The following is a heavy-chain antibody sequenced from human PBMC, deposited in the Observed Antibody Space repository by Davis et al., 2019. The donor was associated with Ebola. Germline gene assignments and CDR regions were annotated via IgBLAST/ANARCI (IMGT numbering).Heavy chain of an antibody. V-gene: IGHV4-59*01. Sequence: MPGGSLRLSCTVSGGSISSYYWSWIRQPPGKGLEWIGYIYYSGSTNYNPSLKSRVTISVDTSKNQFSLKLSSVTAADTAVYYCARGDYYDSSGYYTGPSHDAFDIWGQGTMVTVSS. D-gene: IGHD3-22*01. CDR2: IYYSGST. J-gene: IGHJ3*02. CDR1: GGSISSYY. CDR3: ARGDYYDSSGYYTGPSHDAFDI.